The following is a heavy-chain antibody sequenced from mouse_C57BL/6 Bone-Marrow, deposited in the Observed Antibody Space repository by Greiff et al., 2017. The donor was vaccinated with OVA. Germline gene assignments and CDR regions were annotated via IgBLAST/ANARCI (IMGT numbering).Heavy chain of an antibody. D-gene: IGHD1-1*01. CDR1: GFNIKDDY. CDR3: TSITTVVAKGFRYFDV. Sequence: VQLQQSGAELVRPGASVKLSCTASGFNIKDDYMHWVKQRPEQGLEWIGWIDPENGDTEYASKFQGKATITADTSSNTASLQLSSLTSEDTAVYYCTSITTVVAKGFRYFDVWGTGTTVTVSS. V-gene: IGHV14-4*01. J-gene: IGHJ1*03. CDR2: IDPENGDT.